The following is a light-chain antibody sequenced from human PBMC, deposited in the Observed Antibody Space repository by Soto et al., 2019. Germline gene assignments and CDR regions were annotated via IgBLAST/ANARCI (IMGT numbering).Light chain of an antibody. J-gene: IGLJ2*01. CDR3: SSFTNNNTPHVV. Sequence: QSALTQPASVSGSPGQSITISCTGTDSDVGGYNYVSWYQQHPVKAPKLMIYGVYNRPSGVSNRFSGSKSGNTASLTISGLQAEDEADYYCSSFTNNNTPHVVFGGGTKLTVL. CDR1: DSDVGGYNY. CDR2: GVY. V-gene: IGLV2-14*01.